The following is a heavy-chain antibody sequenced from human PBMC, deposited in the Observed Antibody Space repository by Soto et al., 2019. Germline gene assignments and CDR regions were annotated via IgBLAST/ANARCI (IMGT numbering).Heavy chain of an antibody. CDR3: ARLGAYYQSLDP. CDR1: GGSVNIGTYY. V-gene: IGHV4-61*01. Sequence: ASETLSLTCTVPGGSVNIGTYYWSWIRQPPGKGLEWNGVIYYSGNTYYNPPLKGRVTITLDTSKSQFSLRLTSVNASDTAVYYCARLGAYYQSLDPWGQGTVVTVSS. D-gene: IGHD2-21*01. J-gene: IGHJ5*02. CDR2: IYYSGNT.